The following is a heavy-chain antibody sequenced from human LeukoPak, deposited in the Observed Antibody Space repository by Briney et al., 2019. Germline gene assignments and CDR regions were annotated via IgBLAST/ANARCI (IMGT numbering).Heavy chain of an antibody. CDR1: GGSISSSNW. CDR2: IYHSGST. CDR3: ASGGAVAGTGFPFDY. Sequence: SETLSLTCAVSGGSISSSNWWSWVRQPPGKGLEWIGEIYHSGSTNHNPSLKSRITISVDKSKNQFSLKLSSVTAADTAVYYCASGGAVAGTGFPFDYWGQGTLVTVSS. D-gene: IGHD6-19*01. J-gene: IGHJ4*02. V-gene: IGHV4-4*02.